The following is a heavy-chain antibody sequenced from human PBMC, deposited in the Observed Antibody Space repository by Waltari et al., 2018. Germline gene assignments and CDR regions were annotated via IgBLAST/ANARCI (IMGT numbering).Heavy chain of an antibody. V-gene: IGHV3-74*01. J-gene: IGHJ2*01. CDR1: EFTFSLYW. Sequence: EVQLVESGGGLVQPGGSLRLSCEASEFTFSLYWMHWVRQVPGKGLEWVSRRNSDGSSISYADSVKGRFTISKDNARNTVYLQMNSLRAEDTAIYYCARGARRTSQTTGWWYSDLWGRGTLLTVSS. D-gene: IGHD4-17*01. CDR3: ARGARRTSQTTGWWYSDL. CDR2: RNSDGSSI.